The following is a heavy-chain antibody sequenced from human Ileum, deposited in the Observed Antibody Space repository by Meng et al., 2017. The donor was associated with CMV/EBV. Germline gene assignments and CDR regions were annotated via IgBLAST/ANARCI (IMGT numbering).Heavy chain of an antibody. Sequence: GESLKISCAASGFTFGNFWMYWVRQAPGKGLEYMANIKQDGGQKYYADSIKGRFTISRDNAKNSLYLQMNSLRAEDTAVYYCARDREYSDTRSDHWFDVLDIWGQGTMVTVSS. D-gene: IGHD3-22*01. CDR2: IKQDGGQK. CDR3: ARDREYSDTRSDHWFDVLDI. CDR1: GFTFGNFW. J-gene: IGHJ3*02. V-gene: IGHV3-7*01.